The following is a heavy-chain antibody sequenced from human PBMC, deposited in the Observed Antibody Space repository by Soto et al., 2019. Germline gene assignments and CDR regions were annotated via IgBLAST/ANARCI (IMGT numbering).Heavy chain of an antibody. Sequence: QVTLKVSGPVLVKHKATLTLNCTVYGFSLGIGRMSVSWIRQPPGKPLEWLAHFFSVAERSYSASMQSRLTMSMDTSGSQVVIIMTNMGPVETDTYYCERMDSDANYSAMDVWGPGNTVTDSS. J-gene: IGHJ6*02. CDR3: ERMDSDANYSAMDV. CDR1: GFSLGIGRMS. CDR2: FFSVAER. D-gene: IGHD2-21*02. V-gene: IGHV2-26*01.